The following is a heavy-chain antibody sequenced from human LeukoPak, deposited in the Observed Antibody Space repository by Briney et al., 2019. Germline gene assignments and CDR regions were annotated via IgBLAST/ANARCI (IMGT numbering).Heavy chain of an antibody. J-gene: IGHJ4*02. CDR2: SSAYNGNT. D-gene: IGHD6-19*01. CDR1: GGTFTSYA. V-gene: IGHV1-18*01. Sequence: GASVKVSCKAAGGTFTSYAISWVRQAPGQGLEWMGWSSAYNGNTNYAQTLQGRVTMTTDTSTSTAYMELRSLRSDDTAVYYCARGGNSGWRTPNDDYWGQGTLVTVSS. CDR3: ARGGNSGWRTPNDDY.